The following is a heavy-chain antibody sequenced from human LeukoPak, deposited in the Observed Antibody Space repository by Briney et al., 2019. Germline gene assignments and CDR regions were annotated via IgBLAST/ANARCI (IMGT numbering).Heavy chain of an antibody. Sequence: PGGSLRLSCAASGCTFSSYGMHWVRQAPGKGLEWVAVIWYDGSNKYYADSVKRRFTISRDNSKNTLYLQMNSLRAEDTAVYYCAKDFFPLSSGWYFGYFQHWGQGTLVTVSS. CDR3: AKDFFPLSSGWYFGYFQH. J-gene: IGHJ1*01. V-gene: IGHV3-33*06. CDR2: IWYDGSNK. CDR1: GCTFSSYG. D-gene: IGHD6-19*01.